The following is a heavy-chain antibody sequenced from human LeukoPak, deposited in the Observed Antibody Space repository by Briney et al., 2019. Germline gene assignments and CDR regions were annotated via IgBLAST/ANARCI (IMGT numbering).Heavy chain of an antibody. CDR3: ARDRVRGNSNPFFDY. D-gene: IGHD4-11*01. V-gene: IGHV4-61*01. CDR2: IYYSGTT. Sequence: PSETLSLTCTVSGGSVSSGSYYWSWIRQPPGKGLEWIGYIYYSGTTNYNPSLKSRVTISVDTSKNQFSLKLSSVTAADTAVYYCARDRVRGNSNPFFDYWGQGTLVTVSS. CDR1: GGSVSSGSYY. J-gene: IGHJ4*02.